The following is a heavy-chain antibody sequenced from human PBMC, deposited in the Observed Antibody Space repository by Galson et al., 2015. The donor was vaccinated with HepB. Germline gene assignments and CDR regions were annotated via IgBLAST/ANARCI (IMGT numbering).Heavy chain of an antibody. CDR2: IKSKTDGGTT. D-gene: IGHD2-2*01. Sequence: SLRLSCAASGFTFSNTWMSWVRQAPGRGLEWVGHIKSKTDGGTTDYAAPVKGRFTISRDDSRNTLYLQMHSLKTDDTAVYYCTTDVYFSSYWSWLDPWGQGTLVTVSS. J-gene: IGHJ5*02. CDR1: GFTFSNTW. CDR3: TTDVYFSSYWSWLDP. V-gene: IGHV3-15*01.